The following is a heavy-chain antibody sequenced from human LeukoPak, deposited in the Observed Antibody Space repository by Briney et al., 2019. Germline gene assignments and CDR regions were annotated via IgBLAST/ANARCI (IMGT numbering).Heavy chain of an antibody. CDR2: ISGTGDST. J-gene: IGHJ3*02. CDR3: AKDRPGSFDI. V-gene: IGHV3-23*01. CDR1: GFTVSSNY. Sequence: GGSLRLSCAASGFTVSSNYMTWVRQAPGKGLEWVSFISGTGDSTYYADSVKGRLTISRDNSKNTLYLQMNSLRVEDTAVYYCAKDRPGSFDIWGQGTMVTVSS.